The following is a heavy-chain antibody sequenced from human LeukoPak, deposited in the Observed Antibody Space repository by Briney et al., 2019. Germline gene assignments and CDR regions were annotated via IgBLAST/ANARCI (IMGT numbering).Heavy chain of an antibody. CDR1: GFNFYDCA. Sequence: GGSLRLSCVAPGFNFYDCAMHWVREAPGKGLEWVSLISANTGFIYYADSVKGRFTISRDNSKNSVYLQMNSLRTEDSALYYCAKDISGWALEQTFQHWGQGTLVSVSS. V-gene: IGHV3-43*02. CDR3: AKDISGWALEQTFQH. CDR2: ISANTGFI. J-gene: IGHJ1*01. D-gene: IGHD6-19*01.